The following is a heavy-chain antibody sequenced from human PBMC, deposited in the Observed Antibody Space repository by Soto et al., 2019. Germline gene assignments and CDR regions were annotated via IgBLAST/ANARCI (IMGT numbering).Heavy chain of an antibody. J-gene: IGHJ5*02. CDR2: ISSSSSYI. V-gene: IGHV3-21*01. Sequence: PGGSMRLSWAASGFTFSSYSMSWVIQAPGKGPEWVSSISSSSSYIYYADSVKGRFTISRDNAKNSLYLQMNSLRAEDTAVYYCARYYYDSSGYDYYTNWFDPWGQGTRVTVSS. CDR3: ARYYYDSSGYDYYTNWFDP. D-gene: IGHD3-22*01. CDR1: GFTFSSYS.